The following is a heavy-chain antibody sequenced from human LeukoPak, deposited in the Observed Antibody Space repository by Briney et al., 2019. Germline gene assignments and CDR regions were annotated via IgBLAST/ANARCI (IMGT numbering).Heavy chain of an antibody. V-gene: IGHV4-4*07. Sequence: SETLSLTCTVSGGSISSYYWSWIRQPAGKGLEWIGRIYTSGSTNYNPSLKSRVTMSVDTFKNQFSLKLSSVTAADTAVYYCARNRKMGYCSGGSCYKPPADAFDIWGQGTMVTVSS. J-gene: IGHJ3*02. CDR1: GGSISSYY. CDR2: IYTSGST. CDR3: ARNRKMGYCSGGSCYKPPADAFDI. D-gene: IGHD2-15*01.